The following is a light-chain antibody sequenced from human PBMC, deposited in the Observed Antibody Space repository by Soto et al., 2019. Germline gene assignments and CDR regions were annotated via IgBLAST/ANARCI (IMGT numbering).Light chain of an antibody. CDR2: EVS. J-gene: IGLJ1*01. V-gene: IGLV2-14*01. CDR3: SSSTSSSTLYV. CDR1: SSDVGGYNY. Sequence: QSVLTQPASVSGSPGQSITISCTGTSSDVGGYNYVSWCQQHPGKAPKLMIYEVSNRPSGVSNRFSGSKSGNTASLTISGRQAEDESDYYCSSSTSSSTLYVFGTGTKLTVL.